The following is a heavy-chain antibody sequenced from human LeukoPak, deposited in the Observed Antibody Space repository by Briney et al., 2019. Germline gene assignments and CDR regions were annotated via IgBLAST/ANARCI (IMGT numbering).Heavy chain of an antibody. CDR1: GFTFSSYS. D-gene: IGHD2-21*01. CDR2: TSSSSSYI. Sequence: GGSLRLSCAASGFTFSSYSMNWVRQAPGKGLEWVSSTSSSSSYIYYADSVKGRSTISRDNAKNSLHLQMNSLRAEDTAVYYCARDAIPLFPHDYWGQGTLVTVSS. CDR3: ARDAIPLFPHDY. V-gene: IGHV3-21*01. J-gene: IGHJ4*02.